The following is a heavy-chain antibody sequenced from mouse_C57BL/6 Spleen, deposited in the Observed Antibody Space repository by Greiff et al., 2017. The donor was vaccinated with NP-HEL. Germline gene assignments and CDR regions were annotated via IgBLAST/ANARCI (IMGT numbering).Heavy chain of an antibody. CDR1: GCTFTDYN. V-gene: IGHV1-18*01. CDR2: INPNNGGT. CDR3: ARRSRGYFDV. Sequence: VQLQQSGPELVKPGASVKIPCKASGCTFTDYNMDWVKQSHGKSLEWIGDINPNNGGTIYNQKFKGKATLTVDKSSSTAYMELRSLTSEDTAVYYCARRSRGYFDVWGTGTTVTVSS. J-gene: IGHJ1*03.